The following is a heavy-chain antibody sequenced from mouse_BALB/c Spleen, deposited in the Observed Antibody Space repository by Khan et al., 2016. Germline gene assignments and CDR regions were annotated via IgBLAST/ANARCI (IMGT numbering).Heavy chain of an antibody. CDR1: GYTFTNYG. D-gene: IGHD1-1*01. CDR3: ARYRYYYGSNRYFDV. Sequence: QIQLVQSGPELKKPGKTVKISCKASGYTFTNYGMNWVKQAPGKGLKWMGWINTYSGESTYADDFKGRFAFSLETSANTAYLQINNLKTEDTATCFCARYRYYYGSNRYFDVWGAGTTVTVSS. V-gene: IGHV9-3-1*01. J-gene: IGHJ1*01. CDR2: INTYSGES.